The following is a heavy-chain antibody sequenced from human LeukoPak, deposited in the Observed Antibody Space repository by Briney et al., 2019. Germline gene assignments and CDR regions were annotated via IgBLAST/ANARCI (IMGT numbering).Heavy chain of an antibody. Sequence: SETLSLTCTVSGASISNYYWSWIRQPPGKGLEWIGEVHLDGRTNFNPSLKSRLTMSVDLSENHVSLKLTSVTAADTAVYYCAREGGFYRPLDYSGQGTLVTVSS. CDR1: GASISNYY. J-gene: IGHJ4*02. CDR2: VHLDGRT. V-gene: IGHV4-59*12. CDR3: AREGGFYRPLDY. D-gene: IGHD6-25*01.